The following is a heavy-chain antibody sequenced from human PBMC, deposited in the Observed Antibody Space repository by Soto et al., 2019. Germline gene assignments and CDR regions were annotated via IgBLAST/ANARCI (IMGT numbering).Heavy chain of an antibody. CDR2: ISYDGSNK. D-gene: IGHD3-22*01. CDR3: AKPYYYDSSGWDAFDI. J-gene: IGHJ3*02. Sequence: GGSLRLSCAASGFTFSSYGMHWVRQAPGKGLEWVAVISYDGSNKYYADSVKGRFTISRDNSKNTLYLQMNSLRAEDTAVYYCAKPYYYDSSGWDAFDIWGQGTMVTVSS. CDR1: GFTFSSYG. V-gene: IGHV3-30*18.